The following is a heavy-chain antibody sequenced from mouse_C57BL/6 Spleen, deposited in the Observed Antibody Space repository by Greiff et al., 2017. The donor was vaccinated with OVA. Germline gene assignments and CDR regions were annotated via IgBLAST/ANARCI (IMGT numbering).Heavy chain of an antibody. V-gene: IGHV1-54*01. Sequence: VQLQQSGAELVRPGPSVKVSCKASGYAFTNYLIEWVKQRPGQGLEWIGVINPGSGGTNYNEKFKGKATLTADKSSSTAYMQLSSLTSEDSAVYFCARLEITTGFAYWGQGTLVTVSA. CDR2: INPGSGGT. CDR3: ARLEITTGFAY. CDR1: GYAFTNYL. D-gene: IGHD1-1*01. J-gene: IGHJ3*01.